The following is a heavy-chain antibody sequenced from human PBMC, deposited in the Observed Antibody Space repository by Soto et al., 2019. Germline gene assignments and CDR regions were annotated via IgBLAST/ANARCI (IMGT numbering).Heavy chain of an antibody. D-gene: IGHD2-8*02. CDR1: GGSISSYY. CDR3: ARGFKAGGGYKWFDP. CDR2: IYYSGST. Sequence: SETLSLTCTVSGGSISSYYWSWIRQPPGKGLEWIGYIYYSGSTNYNPSLKSRVTISVDTSKNQFSLKLSSVTAADTAVYYCARGFKAGGGYKWFDPWGQGTLVTVSP. V-gene: IGHV4-59*01. J-gene: IGHJ5*02.